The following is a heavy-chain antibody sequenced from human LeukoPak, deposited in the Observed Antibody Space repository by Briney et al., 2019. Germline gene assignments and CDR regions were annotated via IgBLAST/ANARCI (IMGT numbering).Heavy chain of an antibody. CDR2: IWYDGSNK. D-gene: IGHD6-6*01. V-gene: IGHV3-33*06. CDR3: AKDRRSSSYFDY. Sequence: GGSLRLSCAASGFTFSSCGMHWVRQAPGKGLEWVAVIWYDGSNKYYADSVKGRFTISRDNSKNTLYLQMNSLRAEDTAVYYCAKDRRSSSYFDYWGQGTLVTVSS. CDR1: GFTFSSCG. J-gene: IGHJ4*02.